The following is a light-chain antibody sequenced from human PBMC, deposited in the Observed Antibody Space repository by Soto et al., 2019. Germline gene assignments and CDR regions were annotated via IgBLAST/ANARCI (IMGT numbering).Light chain of an antibody. J-gene: IGKJ4*01. CDR3: QQYIRWPLT. CDR2: GAS. V-gene: IGKV3-15*01. Sequence: EILMTQSPATLSVSPGERATLSCRASQCVSSNLACYQQKPGQAPSLLIYGASTRATGTPARLSCSGSGPEFTLTISRLQSEDFAVYYCQQYIRWPLTFGGGTKVDI. CDR1: QCVSSN.